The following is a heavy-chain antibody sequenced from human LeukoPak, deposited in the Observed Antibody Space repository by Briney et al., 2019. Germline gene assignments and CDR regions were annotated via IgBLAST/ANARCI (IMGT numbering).Heavy chain of an antibody. J-gene: IGHJ4*02. Sequence: ASVKVSCKASGYTFTSYYMHWVRQAPGQGLEWMGIINPSGGSTSYAQKFQGRATMTRDTSTSTVYMELSSLRSEDTAVYYCARNAYCGGDCYTQFYFDYWGQGTLVTVSS. CDR3: ARNAYCGGDCYTQFYFDY. CDR1: GYTFTSYY. D-gene: IGHD2-21*02. V-gene: IGHV1-46*01. CDR2: INPSGGST.